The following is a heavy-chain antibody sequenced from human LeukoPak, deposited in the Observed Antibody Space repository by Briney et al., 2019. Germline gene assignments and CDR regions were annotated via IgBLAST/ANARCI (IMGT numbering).Heavy chain of an antibody. J-gene: IGHJ3*01. CDR1: GDSFTTHY. V-gene: IGHV4-59*11. CDR2: ISYIGST. CDR3: ASDSISMNAFDA. D-gene: IGHD3-22*01. Sequence: SETLSLTCTVSGDSFTTHYWSWLRQPPGGGVEWIGYISYIGSTNYNPSLKSRVTISIDTSKNEVSLMLTSVTAADTAVYYCASDSISMNAFDAWGQGTMVTVSS.